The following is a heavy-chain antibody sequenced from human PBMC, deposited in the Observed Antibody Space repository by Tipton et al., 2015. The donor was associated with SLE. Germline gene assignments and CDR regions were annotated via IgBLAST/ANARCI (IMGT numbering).Heavy chain of an antibody. Sequence: GSLRLSCAASGFTFNSYSMNWVRQAPGKGLEWVSSISAISYIYNADSVKGRFTISRDNAKNSLYLQMNSLRAEDTAVYYCARVVISYYYMDVWGKGTTVTVSS. CDR3: ARVVISYYYMDV. CDR1: GFTFNSYS. D-gene: IGHD6-6*01. J-gene: IGHJ6*03. CDR2: ISAISYI. V-gene: IGHV3-21*01.